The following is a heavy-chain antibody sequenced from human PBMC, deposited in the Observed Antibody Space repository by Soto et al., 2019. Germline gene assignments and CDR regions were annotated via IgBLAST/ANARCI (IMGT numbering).Heavy chain of an antibody. CDR3: ARVRPGRIDCYNSYYYYGMDV. D-gene: IGHD2-21*01. J-gene: IGHJ6*02. CDR2: INHSGST. CDR1: GGSFSGYY. V-gene: IGHV4-34*01. Sequence: ASETLSLTCAVYGGSFSGYYWSWIRQPPGKGLEWIGEINHSGSTNYNPSLKSRVTISVDTSKNQFSLKLSSVTAADTAVYYCARVRPGRIDCYNSYYYYGMDVWGQGTTVTVSS.